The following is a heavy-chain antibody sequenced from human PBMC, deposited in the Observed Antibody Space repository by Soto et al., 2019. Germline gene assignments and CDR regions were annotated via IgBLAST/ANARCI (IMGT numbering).Heavy chain of an antibody. CDR3: ASTRGSSYDF. Sequence: EVQLVETGGGSIQPGGSLRLSCAASGFTVSGNYMSWVRQAPGKGLEWVSVIYNGGGTYYADSVKGRFTISRDNSKNTLYLQMNSLRAEDMAVYYCASTRGSSYDFWGQGTLVTVSS. D-gene: IGHD6-6*01. CDR1: GFTVSGNY. V-gene: IGHV3-53*02. CDR2: IYNGGGT. J-gene: IGHJ4*02.